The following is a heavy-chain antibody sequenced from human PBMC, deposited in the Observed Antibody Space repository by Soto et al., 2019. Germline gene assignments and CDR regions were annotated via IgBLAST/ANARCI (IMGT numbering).Heavy chain of an antibody. CDR1: GYSLTSYG. V-gene: IGHV1-18*01. Sequence: ASVRVSCKASGYSLTSYGISWVRQAPGQGLEWMGWISAYNGNTNYAQKLQGRVTMTTDTSTSTAYMELRSLRSDDTAVYYCARAYCGGDCYPVPNHDNWFDPWGQGTLVTVSS. D-gene: IGHD2-21*02. J-gene: IGHJ5*02. CDR2: ISAYNGNT. CDR3: ARAYCGGDCYPVPNHDNWFDP.